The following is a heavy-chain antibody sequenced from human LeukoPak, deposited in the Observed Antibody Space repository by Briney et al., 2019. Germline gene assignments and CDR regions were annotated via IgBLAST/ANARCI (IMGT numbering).Heavy chain of an antibody. CDR1: GGSFSGYY. J-gene: IGHJ4*02. Sequence: SETLSLTCAVYGGSFSGYYWSWIRQPPGKGLEWIGEINHSGSTNYNPSLKSRVTISVDTSKNQFSLKLSSVTAADTAVYYCASYSRDLSSGWYFDCWGQGTLVTVSS. CDR3: ASYSRDLSSGWYFDC. V-gene: IGHV4-34*01. D-gene: IGHD6-19*01. CDR2: INHSGST.